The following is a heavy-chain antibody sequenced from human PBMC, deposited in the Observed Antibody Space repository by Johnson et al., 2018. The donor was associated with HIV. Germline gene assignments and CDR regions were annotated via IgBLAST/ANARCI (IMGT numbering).Heavy chain of an antibody. D-gene: IGHD3-9*01. Sequence: VQLVESGGVVVQPGGSLRLSCAASGFTFDDYAMHWVRQAPGKGLEWVSLISWDGGSTYYADSMKGRFTISRDNSKNSLYLQMNSLRPEDTAWYYCARGAWPYYESLTGAGAFDIWGQGTMVTVSS. CDR3: ARGAWPYYESLTGAGAFDI. CDR1: GFTFDDYA. J-gene: IGHJ3*02. CDR2: ISWDGGST. V-gene: IGHV3-43D*03.